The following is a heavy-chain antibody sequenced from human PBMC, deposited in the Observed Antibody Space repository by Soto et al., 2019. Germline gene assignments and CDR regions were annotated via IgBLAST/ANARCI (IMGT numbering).Heavy chain of an antibody. CDR3: ARNLGTYYYYYGMDV. Sequence: EVQLVQSGAEVKKPGESLRISCKGSGYGFTSYWISWVRQMPGKGLEWMGRIDPSDSYTNYSPSFQGHVTISADKSISTAYLQWSSLKASDTAMYYCARNLGTYYYYYGMDVWGQGTTVTVSS. CDR1: GYGFTSYW. D-gene: IGHD3-16*01. J-gene: IGHJ6*02. V-gene: IGHV5-10-1*03. CDR2: IDPSDSYT.